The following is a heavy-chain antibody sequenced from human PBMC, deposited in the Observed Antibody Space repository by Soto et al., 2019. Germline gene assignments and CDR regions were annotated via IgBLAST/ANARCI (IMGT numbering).Heavy chain of an antibody. V-gene: IGHV1-69*13. CDR2: IIPIFGTA. CDR1: GGTFSSYA. CDR3: ARGYDSSGYSPLNWFDP. D-gene: IGHD3-22*01. Sequence: SVKVSCKASGGTFSSYAISWVRQAPGQGLEWMGGIIPIFGTANYAQKFQGRVTITADESTSTAYMELSSLRSEDTAVYYCARGYDSSGYSPLNWFDPWGQGTPVTVSS. J-gene: IGHJ5*02.